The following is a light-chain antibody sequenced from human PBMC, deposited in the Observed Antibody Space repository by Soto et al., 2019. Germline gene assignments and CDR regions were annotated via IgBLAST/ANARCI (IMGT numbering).Light chain of an antibody. CDR2: DNN. J-gene: IGLJ1*01. CDR1: SSNIGNKD. Sequence: QSVLTQPPSVSAAPGQKVTISCSGSSSNIGNKDVSWYQHLPGTAPKLLIYDNNKRPSGIPDRFSASKSGTSATLGIAGLQTGDEADYYCGTWDSSLSAGVFGTGTKVTVL. CDR3: GTWDSSLSAGV. V-gene: IGLV1-51*01.